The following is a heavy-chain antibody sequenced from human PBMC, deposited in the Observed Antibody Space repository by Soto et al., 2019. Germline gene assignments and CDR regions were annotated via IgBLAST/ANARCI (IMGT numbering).Heavy chain of an antibody. CDR1: GFTFSSYA. D-gene: IGHD3-16*02. CDR3: AKDRGIIVKAGDAFDV. J-gene: IGHJ3*01. Sequence: GGSLRLSCAASGFTFSSYAMRWVRQAPGKGLEWVSYISDSGDRTYYADSVKGRFTISRDRSKNTVSLQMDSLRAEDTAVYYCAKDRGIIVKAGDAFDVWGQGTKVTVSS. CDR2: ISDSGDRT. V-gene: IGHV3-23*01.